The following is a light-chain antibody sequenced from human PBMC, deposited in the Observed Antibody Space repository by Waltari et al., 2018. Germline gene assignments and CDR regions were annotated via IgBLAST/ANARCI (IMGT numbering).Light chain of an antibody. Sequence: QSALTQPPSASGSPGQSITISCPGRARDMGAHDSVPWYQQHPGKAPNLLLYDVKRRPSGVPFRFSGSKSGNTASLTVSGLQTEDEADYYCSSYVGADTAVFGPGTKVTVL. V-gene: IGLV2-8*01. CDR3: SSYVGADTAV. J-gene: IGLJ1*01. CDR1: ARDMGAHDS. CDR2: DVK.